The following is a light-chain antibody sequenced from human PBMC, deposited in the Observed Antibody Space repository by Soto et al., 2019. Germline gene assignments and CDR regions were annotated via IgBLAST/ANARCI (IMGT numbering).Light chain of an antibody. CDR1: QSISRS. Sequence: DIQMTQSPSTLSASVGDRVTITCRASQSISRSLAWYQQKPGKAPNLLIYDASSLEGGVPSRFSGSGFGTEFTLTIPNLQPADFATYYCQQYSDFLISFGPGTTVDLK. J-gene: IGKJ3*01. CDR3: QQYSDFLIS. CDR2: DAS. V-gene: IGKV1-5*01.